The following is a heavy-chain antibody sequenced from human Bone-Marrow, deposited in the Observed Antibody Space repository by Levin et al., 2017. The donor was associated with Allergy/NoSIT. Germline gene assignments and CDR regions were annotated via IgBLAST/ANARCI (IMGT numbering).Heavy chain of an antibody. CDR1: GFTFSSYW. V-gene: IGHV3-7*01. CDR3: ARESRGLRYFDLSRNNWFDP. D-gene: IGHD3-9*01. CDR2: IKQDGSEK. Sequence: GESLKISCAASGFTFSSYWMSWVRQAPGKGLEWVANIKQDGSEKYYVDSVKGRFTISRDNAKNSLYLQMNSLRAEDTAVYYCARESRGLRYFDLSRNNWFDPWGQGTLVTVSS. J-gene: IGHJ5*02.